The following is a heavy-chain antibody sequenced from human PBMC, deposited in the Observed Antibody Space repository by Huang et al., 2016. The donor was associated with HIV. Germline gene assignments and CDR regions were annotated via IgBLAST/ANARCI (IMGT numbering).Heavy chain of an antibody. CDR1: GYAFTSYG. Sequence: QVQLVQSGVEVKKPGASVNVSCKTSGYAFTSYGISWVRQAPGQGLEWVGWINAYDGDTNEAEKVQGRATMSIDTATSTAYMELRRLRSDDTAVYYCARDRLRTEDYWGQGTLVTVSS. CDR2: INAYDGDT. V-gene: IGHV1-18*01. J-gene: IGHJ4*02. CDR3: ARDRLRTEDY. D-gene: IGHD3-16*01.